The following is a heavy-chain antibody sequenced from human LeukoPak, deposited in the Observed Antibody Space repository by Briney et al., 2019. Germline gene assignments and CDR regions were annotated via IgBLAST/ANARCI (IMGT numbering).Heavy chain of an antibody. J-gene: IGHJ4*02. Sequence: SETLSLTCTVSGGSISSYYWSWIRQPPGKGLEWIGYIYYSGSTNYNPSPKSRVTISVDTSKNQFSLKLSSVTAADTAVHYCARDGDYGDFDYWGQGTLVTVSS. D-gene: IGHD4-17*01. CDR2: IYYSGST. CDR1: GGSISSYY. V-gene: IGHV4-59*01. CDR3: ARDGDYGDFDY.